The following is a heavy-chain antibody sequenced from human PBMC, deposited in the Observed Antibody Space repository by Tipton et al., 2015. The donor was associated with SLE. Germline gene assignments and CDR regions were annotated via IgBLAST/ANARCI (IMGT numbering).Heavy chain of an antibody. CDR1: GGSISSGSYY. Sequence: TLSLTCTVSGGSISSGSYYWSWIRQPAGKGLEWIGRIYTSGSTNYNPSLKSRVTISVDTSKNQFSLKLSSVTAADTAVYYCARSSDAFDIWGQGTMVTVSS. CDR3: ARSSDAFDI. J-gene: IGHJ3*02. V-gene: IGHV4-61*02. CDR2: IYTSGST.